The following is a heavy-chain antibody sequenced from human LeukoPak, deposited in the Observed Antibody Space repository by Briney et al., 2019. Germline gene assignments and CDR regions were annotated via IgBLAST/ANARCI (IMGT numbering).Heavy chain of an antibody. Sequence: ASVTVSCKASGYTFTSYAMHWVRQAPGQRLEWMGWINAGNGNTKYSQKFQDRVTITRDTSASTVYMELSSLGSEDTAVYYCARDRWLQKYYFDYWGQGTLVTVSS. D-gene: IGHD5-24*01. CDR2: INAGNGNT. CDR3: ARDRWLQKYYFDY. V-gene: IGHV1-3*01. CDR1: GYTFTSYA. J-gene: IGHJ4*02.